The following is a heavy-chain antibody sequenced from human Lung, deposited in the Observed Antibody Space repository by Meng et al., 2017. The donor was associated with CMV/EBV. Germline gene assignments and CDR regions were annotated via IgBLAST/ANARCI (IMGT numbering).Heavy chain of an antibody. V-gene: IGHV3-21*01. CDR2: SSSSSSYI. Sequence: LSCAASSFTFCSYSMNWALQAPGEGVVWFASSSSSSSYIYYADSVKGRFTISRDNAKNSLYLQMNSLRAEDTAVYYCATGGAARQEDYWGQGTLVTVSS. CDR3: ATGGAARQEDY. J-gene: IGHJ4*02. CDR1: SFTFCSYS. D-gene: IGHD6-6*01.